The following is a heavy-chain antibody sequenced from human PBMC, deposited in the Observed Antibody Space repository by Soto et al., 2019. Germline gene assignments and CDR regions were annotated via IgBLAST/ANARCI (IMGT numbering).Heavy chain of an antibody. D-gene: IGHD6-19*01. V-gene: IGHV3-33*01. CDR2: IWYDGSNK. CDR1: GFTFSSYG. Sequence: HPGGSLRLSCAASGFTFSSYGMHWVRQAPGKGLEWVAVIWYDGSNKYYADSVKGRFTISRDNSKNTLYLQMNSLRAEDTAVYYCARDVEWSSGWYRRPGDYYYYGMDVWGQGTTVTVSS. CDR3: ARDVEWSSGWYRRPGDYYYYGMDV. J-gene: IGHJ6*02.